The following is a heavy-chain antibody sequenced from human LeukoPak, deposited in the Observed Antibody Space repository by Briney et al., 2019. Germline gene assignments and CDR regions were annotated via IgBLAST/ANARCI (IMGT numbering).Heavy chain of an antibody. CDR2: ISWNSGSI. Sequence: GRSLRLSCAASGFTFDDYAMHWVRHAPGKGLEWVSGISWNSGSIGYADSVKGRFTISRDNAKNSLYLQMNSLRAEDTALYYCAKGKMDYGDSSGYYYYGMDVWGQGTTVTVSS. V-gene: IGHV3-9*01. D-gene: IGHD4-17*01. J-gene: IGHJ6*02. CDR1: GFTFDDYA. CDR3: AKGKMDYGDSSGYYYYGMDV.